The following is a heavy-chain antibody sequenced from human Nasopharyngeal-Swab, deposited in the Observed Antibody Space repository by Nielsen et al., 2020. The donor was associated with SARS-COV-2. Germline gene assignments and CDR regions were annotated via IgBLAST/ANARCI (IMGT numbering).Heavy chain of an antibody. V-gene: IGHV3-30*03. Sequence: GGSLRLSCAASGFTFSNYGMHWVRQAPGKGLEWVAVISYDGSNRYYADSVKGRFTISRGNSKNTLYLQMNSLRAEDTAVYYCAREGDIVVVTALDYWGQGTLVTVSS. CDR3: AREGDIVVVTALDY. D-gene: IGHD2-21*02. CDR1: GFTFSNYG. CDR2: ISYDGSNR. J-gene: IGHJ4*02.